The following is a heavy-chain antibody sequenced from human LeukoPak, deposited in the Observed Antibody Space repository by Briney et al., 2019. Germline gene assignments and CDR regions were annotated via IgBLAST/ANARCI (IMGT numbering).Heavy chain of an antibody. CDR2: IKQDGSEK. Sequence: GGSLRLSCAASRFTFSSYWMSWVRQAPGKGLEWVANIKQDGSEKYYVDSVKGRFTISRDNAKNSLYLQMNSLRAEDTAVYYCARDAGEDIVVVVAATGFDYWGQGTLVTVSS. CDR1: RFTFSSYW. D-gene: IGHD2-15*01. V-gene: IGHV3-7*01. J-gene: IGHJ4*02. CDR3: ARDAGEDIVVVVAATGFDY.